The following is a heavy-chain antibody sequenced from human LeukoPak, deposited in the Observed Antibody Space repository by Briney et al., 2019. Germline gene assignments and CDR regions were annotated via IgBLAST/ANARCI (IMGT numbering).Heavy chain of an antibody. J-gene: IGHJ5*02. Sequence: GGSLRLSCAASGFTFSSYAMSWVRQAPGKGLEWVSAISGSGGSAYYADSVKGRFTISRDNSKNTLYLQMNSLRAEDTAVYYCAKSGGSYYGSWFDPWGQGTLVTVSS. CDR3: AKSGGSYYGSWFDP. V-gene: IGHV3-23*01. CDR2: ISGSGGSA. D-gene: IGHD1-26*01. CDR1: GFTFSSYA.